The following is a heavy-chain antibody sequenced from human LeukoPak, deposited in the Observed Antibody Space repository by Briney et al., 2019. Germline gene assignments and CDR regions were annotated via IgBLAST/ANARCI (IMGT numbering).Heavy chain of an antibody. CDR1: GGSISSGGYY. CDR2: IYYSGST. J-gene: IGHJ4*02. V-gene: IGHV4-31*03. D-gene: IGHD3-22*01. Sequence: SQTLSLTCTVSGGSISSGGYYWSWIRQHPGKGLEWIGYIYYSGSTYYNPSLKSRVTISVDTSKNQFSLKLSSVTAADTAVYYCARAGYYYDSSGYYVYSDYWGQGTLVTVSS. CDR3: ARAGYYYDSSGYYVYSDY.